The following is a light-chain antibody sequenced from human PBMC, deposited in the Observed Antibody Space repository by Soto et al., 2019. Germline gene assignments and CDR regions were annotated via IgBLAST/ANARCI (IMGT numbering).Light chain of an antibody. V-gene: IGKV1-5*01. CDR2: DAS. J-gene: IGKJ2*01. Sequence: EIQMTQSPSTLSASVGDRVTITCRASQSISSWLAWYQQKPGKAPKLLIYDASSLESGLPSRFSGSGSGTEFTLTISSLQPDDVATYYCQQYNSYSYTFGQGTKLEIK. CDR1: QSISSW. CDR3: QQYNSYSYT.